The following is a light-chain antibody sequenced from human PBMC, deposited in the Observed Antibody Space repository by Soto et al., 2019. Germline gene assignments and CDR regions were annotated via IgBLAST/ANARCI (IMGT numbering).Light chain of an antibody. CDR3: QHYNTCPGT. J-gene: IGKJ1*01. CDR2: DAS. Sequence: EIVVTQSPATLSVSPGERVTLSCRASHGVSSNLAWYQQKPGQAPRLLIYDASSRATGLPARFSGSGSGTDFTLTISSLLSEYFAVYSCQHYNTCPGTFGQGTK. V-gene: IGKV3-15*01. CDR1: HGVSSN.